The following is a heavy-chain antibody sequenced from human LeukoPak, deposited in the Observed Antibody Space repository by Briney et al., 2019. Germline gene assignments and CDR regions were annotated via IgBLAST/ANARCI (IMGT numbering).Heavy chain of an antibody. V-gene: IGHV3-9*01. CDR1: GFTFDDYA. J-gene: IGHJ6*02. Sequence: GRSLRLSCEVSGFTFDDYAMHWVRQVPGKGLEWVSGISWNGVIVGYADSVKGRFTISRDNAKNSLYLQMNSLRVEDTAVYYCGRSMDVWGQGTTVTVSS. CDR2: ISWNGVIV. CDR3: GRSMDV.